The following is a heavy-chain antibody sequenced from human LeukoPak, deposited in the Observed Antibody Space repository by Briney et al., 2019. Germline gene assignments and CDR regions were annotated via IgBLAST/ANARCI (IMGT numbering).Heavy chain of an antibody. CDR1: GGPINSGDYY. Sequence: SQTLSLTCTVSGGPINSGDYYWSWIRQAPGRGLEWIGYIYYSGSTDYNASLKSRVTISIDTSKNQFSLKLSSVTAADTAVYYRVRAGSGALFGFDIWGQGTTVTVSS. D-gene: IGHD3-16*01. J-gene: IGHJ3*02. CDR3: VRAGSGALFGFDI. V-gene: IGHV4-30-4*01. CDR2: IYYSGST.